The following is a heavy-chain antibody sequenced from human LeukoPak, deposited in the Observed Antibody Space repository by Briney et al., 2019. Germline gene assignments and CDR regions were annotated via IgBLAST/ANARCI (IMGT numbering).Heavy chain of an antibody. CDR2: IYYSGST. CDR1: GGSISSGGYS. Sequence: SETLSLTCAVSGGSISSGGYSWSWIRQPPGKGLEWIGYIYYSGSTYYNPSLKSRVTMSVDTSKNQFSLKLSSVTAADTAVYYRARDRGTWNDDGFDYWGQGTLVTVSS. CDR3: ARDRGTWNDDGFDY. V-gene: IGHV4-30-4*07. D-gene: IGHD1-1*01. J-gene: IGHJ4*02.